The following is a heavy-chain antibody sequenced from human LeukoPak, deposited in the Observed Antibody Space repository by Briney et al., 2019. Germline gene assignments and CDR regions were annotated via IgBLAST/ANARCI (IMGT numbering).Heavy chain of an antibody. J-gene: IGHJ5*02. CDR1: ASTFSSCA. CDR3: AREPVAGTGWFDP. V-gene: IGHV3-21*01. D-gene: IGHD6-19*01. Sequence: GGSLRLSCAASASTFSSCAMHWVRQAPGKGLEWVSSISSSSSYIYYADSVKGRFTISRDNAKNSLYLQMNSLRAEDTAVYYCAREPVAGTGWFDPWGQGTLVTVSS. CDR2: ISSSSSYI.